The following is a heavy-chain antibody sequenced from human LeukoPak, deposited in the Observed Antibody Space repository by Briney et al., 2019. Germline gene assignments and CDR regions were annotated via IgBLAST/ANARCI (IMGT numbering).Heavy chain of an antibody. CDR3: ARHHPDVLRILEWLLVFDY. J-gene: IGHJ4*02. CDR2: IYSGGST. Sequence: PGGSLRLSCAASGFIVRSNYMSWVRQAPGKGLEWVSVIYSGGSTYYPDSVKGRFTISRDNSQNTLYLQMNSLRAEDTAVYYCARHHPDVLRILEWLLVFDYWGQGTLVTVSS. V-gene: IGHV3-53*01. CDR1: GFIVRSNY. D-gene: IGHD3-3*01.